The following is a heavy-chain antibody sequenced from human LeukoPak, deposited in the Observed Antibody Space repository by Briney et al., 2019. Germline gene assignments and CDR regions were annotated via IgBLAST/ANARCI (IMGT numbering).Heavy chain of an antibody. CDR2: IYTSGST. D-gene: IGHD3-10*01. CDR3: ARDGRITMVRGVLKGFDP. Sequence: SETLSLTCTVSGGSISSYYWSWIRQPAGKGLEWIGRIYTSGSTNYNPSLKSRVTISVDPSKNQFSLKLSSVTAADTAVYYCARDGRITMVRGVLKGFDPWGQGTLVTVSS. J-gene: IGHJ5*02. CDR1: GGSISSYY. V-gene: IGHV4-4*07.